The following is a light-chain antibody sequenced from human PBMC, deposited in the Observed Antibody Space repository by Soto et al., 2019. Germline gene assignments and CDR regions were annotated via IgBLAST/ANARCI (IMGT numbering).Light chain of an antibody. CDR1: QDINID. Sequence: DIQMTQSPSSLPASVGDRVSITCRASQDINIDLHWYQQKPGTSPKLLIYAASNLPGGVPSRFSGSGSGTDFTLTISSLQLEDFATYYCQQSHSSPPTFGQGTKVDIK. CDR3: QQSHSSPPT. V-gene: IGKV1-39*01. J-gene: IGKJ1*01. CDR2: AAS.